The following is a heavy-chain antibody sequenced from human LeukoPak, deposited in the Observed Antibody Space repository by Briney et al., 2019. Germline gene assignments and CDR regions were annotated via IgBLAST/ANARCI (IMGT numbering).Heavy chain of an antibody. J-gene: IGHJ4*02. CDR3: ARVPRSMGELRLDY. CDR1: GYTFTSYG. V-gene: IGHV1-18*01. CDR2: ISAYNGNT. Sequence: ASVKVSCKASGYTFTSYGISWVRQAPGQGLEWMGWISAYNGNTNYAQKLQGRVTMTTDTSTSTAYMELRSLRSDDTAVYYCARVPRSMGELRLDYWGQGTLVTVSS. D-gene: IGHD1-26*01.